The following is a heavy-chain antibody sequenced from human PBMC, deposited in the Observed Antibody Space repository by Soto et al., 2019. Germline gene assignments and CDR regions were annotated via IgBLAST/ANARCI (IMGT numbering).Heavy chain of an antibody. CDR2: VSHDGRNT. V-gene: IGHV3-30*18. D-gene: IGHD6-19*01. CDR3: AKGGRQWLVTSDFNY. CDR1: GFTFSDYA. J-gene: IGHJ4*02. Sequence: VQLVESGGGVVQPGRSLRLSCAASGFTFSDYALHWVRQAPGKGLEWVAVVSHDGRNTHYADSVKGRFTISRDSSKNTVSLEMTSMRAEDTAVYYCAKGGRQWLVTSDFNYWGQGALVTVSS.